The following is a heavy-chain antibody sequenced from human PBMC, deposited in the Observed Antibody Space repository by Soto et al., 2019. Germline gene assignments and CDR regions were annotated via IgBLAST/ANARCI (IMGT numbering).Heavy chain of an antibody. D-gene: IGHD1-26*01. Sequence: GGSLRLSCAASGFTFSSYGMHWVRQAPGKGLEWVAVIWYDGSNKYYADSVKGRFTISRDNSKNTLYLQMNSLRAEDTAVYYCARDLGEWELAVTVYYYGMDVWGQGTTVTVSS. CDR3: ARDLGEWELAVTVYYYGMDV. CDR1: GFTFSSYG. V-gene: IGHV3-33*01. J-gene: IGHJ6*02. CDR2: IWYDGSNK.